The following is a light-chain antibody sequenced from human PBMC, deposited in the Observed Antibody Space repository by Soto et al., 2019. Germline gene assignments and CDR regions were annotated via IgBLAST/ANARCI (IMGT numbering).Light chain of an antibody. Sequence: EIVLTQSPGTLSLSPGERATLSCRASQSVTKNYLAWYQQKPGQAPRLLIYGASSRATGIPDRFSGSGSGTDFTLTISRLEPEDFAVYNCQQYGTSPFTFGPGTKVDIK. V-gene: IGKV3-20*01. CDR1: QSVTKNY. CDR3: QQYGTSPFT. CDR2: GAS. J-gene: IGKJ3*01.